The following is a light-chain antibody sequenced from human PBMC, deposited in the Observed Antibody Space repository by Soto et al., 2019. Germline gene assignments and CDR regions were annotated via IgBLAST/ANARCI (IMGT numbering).Light chain of an antibody. CDR3: QQFNSYSRT. CDR1: QSISSW. J-gene: IGKJ2*01. CDR2: KAS. Sequence: DIQMTQSPSTLSASVGDRVTITCRASQSISSWLAWYQQKPGKAPKLLIYKASSLERGVPSRFSGSGSGTEFTLTISSLQPDDFATYYCQQFNSYSRTFGQGTKVDIK. V-gene: IGKV1-5*03.